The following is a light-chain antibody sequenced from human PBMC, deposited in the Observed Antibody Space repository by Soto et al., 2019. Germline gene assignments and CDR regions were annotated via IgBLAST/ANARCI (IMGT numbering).Light chain of an antibody. CDR3: QSYDSSLNGYV. CDR2: GNN. Sequence: VLTQPPSVSGAPGQRVSISCTGSSSNIGAGYGVHWYHQLPGTAPKLLIFGNNNRPSGVPDRFSGSKSDTSASLGITGLQAEDEADYYCQSYDSSLNGYVFGTGTKVTVL. J-gene: IGLJ1*01. V-gene: IGLV1-40*01. CDR1: SSNIGAGYG.